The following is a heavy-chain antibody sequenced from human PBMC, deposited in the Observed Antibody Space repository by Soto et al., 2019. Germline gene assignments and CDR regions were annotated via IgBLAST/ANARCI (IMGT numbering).Heavy chain of an antibody. CDR1: GGSFSGYY. CDR3: ATSILTGYDY. V-gene: IGHV4-34*01. J-gene: IGHJ4*02. D-gene: IGHD3-9*01. CDR2: INHSGST. Sequence: QVQLQQWGAGLLKPSETLSLTCAVYGGSFSGYYWSWIRQPPGKGLEWIGEINHSGSTNYNPSLKSRVTISVDTSKNQFSLKLSSVTAADTAVYYCATSILTGYDYLGQGTLVTVSS.